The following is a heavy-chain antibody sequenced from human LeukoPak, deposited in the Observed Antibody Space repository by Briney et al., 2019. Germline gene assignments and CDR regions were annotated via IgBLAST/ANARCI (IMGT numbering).Heavy chain of an antibody. Sequence: GGSLRLSCAASGFSFSGYVMSWVRQAPGKGLEWVSSLNGDADSTYYTDSVKGRFTISRDNSKNTLYLQMNSLRAEDTAVYYCVRKAHRSYGDFDYWGQGTLVTVSS. D-gene: IGHD1-26*01. CDR3: VRKAHRSYGDFDY. J-gene: IGHJ4*02. CDR1: GFSFSGYV. CDR2: LNGDADST. V-gene: IGHV3-23*01.